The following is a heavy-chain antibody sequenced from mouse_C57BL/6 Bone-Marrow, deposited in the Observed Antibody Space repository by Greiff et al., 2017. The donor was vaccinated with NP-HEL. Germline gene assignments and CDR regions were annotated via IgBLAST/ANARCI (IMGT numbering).Heavy chain of an antibody. J-gene: IGHJ4*01. V-gene: IGHV5-17*01. CDR1: GFTFSDYG. D-gene: IGHD1-1*01. CDR3: ALLHMDY. Sequence: EVKLQESGGGLVKPGGSLKLSCAASGFTFSDYGMHWVRQAPEKGLEWVAYISSGSSTIYYADTVKGRFTISRDNAKNTLFLQMTSLRSEDTAMYYCALLHMDYWGQGTSVTVSS. CDR2: ISSGSSTI.